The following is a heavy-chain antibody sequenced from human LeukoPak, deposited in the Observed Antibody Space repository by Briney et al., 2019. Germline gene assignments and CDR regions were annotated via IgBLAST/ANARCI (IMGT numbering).Heavy chain of an antibody. Sequence: GGSLRLSCAASGFTFSSYAMSWVRQAPGKGLEWVSAISGSGGSTYYADSVKGRFTISRDNSKNTLYLQMNSLRAEDMAVYYCAKIRDSSYYYYGMDVWGQGTTVTVSS. CDR1: GFTFSSYA. V-gene: IGHV3-23*01. CDR3: AKIRDSSYYYYGMDV. D-gene: IGHD3-22*01. J-gene: IGHJ6*02. CDR2: ISGSGGST.